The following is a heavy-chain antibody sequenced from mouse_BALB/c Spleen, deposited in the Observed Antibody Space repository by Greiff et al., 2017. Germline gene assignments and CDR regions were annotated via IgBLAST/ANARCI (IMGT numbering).Heavy chain of an antibody. CDR3: ARSPGSSYDAMDY. D-gene: IGHD1-1*01. V-gene: IGHV3-8*02. Sequence: EVQLVESGPSLVKPSQTLSLTCSVTGDSITSGYWNWIRKFPGNKLEYMGYISYSGSTYYNPSLKSRISITRDTSKNQYYLQLNSVTTEDTATYYCARSPGSSYDAMDYWGQGTSVTVSS. CDR1: GDSITSGY. CDR2: ISYSGST. J-gene: IGHJ4*01.